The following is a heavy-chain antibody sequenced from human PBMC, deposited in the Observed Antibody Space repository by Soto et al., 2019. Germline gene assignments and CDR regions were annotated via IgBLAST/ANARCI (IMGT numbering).Heavy chain of an antibody. CDR1: GFTFSSYS. CDR3: ARAGDGYDFWSGSNYYYYYGMDV. V-gene: IGHV3-21*01. J-gene: IGHJ6*02. D-gene: IGHD3-3*01. CDR2: ISSSSSYR. Sequence: GGSLRLSCAASGFTFSSYSMNWVRQAPGKGLEWVSSISSSSSYRYYADSVKGRFTISRDNAKNSLYLQMNSLRAEDTAVYYCARAGDGYDFWSGSNYYYYYGMDVWGQGTTVTVSS.